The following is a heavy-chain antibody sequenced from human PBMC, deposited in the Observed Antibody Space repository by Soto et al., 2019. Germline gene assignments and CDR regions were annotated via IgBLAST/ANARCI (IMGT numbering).Heavy chain of an antibody. V-gene: IGHV1-18*04. CDR3: ARLWQGYDILTGYYPDGFDI. CDR1: GYTFTSYG. J-gene: IGHJ3*02. CDR2: ISTYSGNT. D-gene: IGHD3-9*01. Sequence: QVQLVQSGAEVKKPGASVKVSCKASGYTFTSYGISWVRQAPGQGLEWMGWISTYSGNTNYAQKLQDRVTMTTDTSTGTAYMELRSLRSDDTAVYYCARLWQGYDILTGYYPDGFDIWGQGTMVTVSP.